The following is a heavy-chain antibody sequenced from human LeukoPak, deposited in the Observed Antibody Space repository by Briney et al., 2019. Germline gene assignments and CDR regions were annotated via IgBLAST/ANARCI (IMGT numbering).Heavy chain of an antibody. CDR3: ATIVVVPAAMAPD. Sequence: SETLSLTCTVSGGSISSSSYYWGWIRQPPGKGLEWIGSIYYSGSTYYNPSLKSRVTISVDTSKNQFSLKLSSVTAADTAVYYCATIVVVPAAMAPDWGQGTLVTVSS. J-gene: IGHJ4*02. D-gene: IGHD2-2*01. CDR2: IYYSGST. V-gene: IGHV4-39*01. CDR1: GGSISSSSYY.